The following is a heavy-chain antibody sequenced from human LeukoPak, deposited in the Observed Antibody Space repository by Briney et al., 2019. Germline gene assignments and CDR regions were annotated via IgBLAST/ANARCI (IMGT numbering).Heavy chain of an antibody. J-gene: IGHJ4*02. CDR3: ATGRSCATCYLPDY. Sequence: GGSLRLSCAAPGITFSAYWMTWVRQAPGKGLEWVANINQNGGEKYYVDSVRGRFTISRDNAKNSLYLQMDSLRAEDTAVYHCATGRSCATCYLPDYWGQGTLVTVSS. D-gene: IGHD2-2*01. CDR1: GITFSAYW. CDR2: INQNGGEK. V-gene: IGHV3-7*01.